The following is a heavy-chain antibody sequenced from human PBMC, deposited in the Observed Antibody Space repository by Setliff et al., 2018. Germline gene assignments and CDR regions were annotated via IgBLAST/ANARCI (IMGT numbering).Heavy chain of an antibody. CDR2: IGVYSGNT. CDR3: ARLVRYCTRTACQKVAGVES. D-gene: IGHD1-26*01. V-gene: IGHV1-18*01. J-gene: IGHJ5*01. Sequence: ASVKVSCKASGYTFRQSIVRWVRQAPGQGLEWLGWIGVYSGNTYSAQRFQGRVSLTTDESTNTAYLELRGLRSDDTAVYYCARLVRYCTRTACQKVAGVESWGQGTLVTVSS. CDR1: GYTFRQSI.